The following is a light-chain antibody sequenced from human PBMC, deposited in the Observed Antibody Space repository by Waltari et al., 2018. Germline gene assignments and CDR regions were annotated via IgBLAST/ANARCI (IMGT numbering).Light chain of an antibody. Sequence: VVTQSPLSLPVTPGEPASISCRSRQSLLNRNGNNYLDWYLQKPGQSPQLLIYLGSNRASGVPDRFSGSGSGTDFTLRISRVEAEDVGVYYCMQSLQTLWTFGQGTKVEIK. J-gene: IGKJ1*01. CDR2: LGS. CDR1: QSLLNRNGNNY. CDR3: MQSLQTLWT. V-gene: IGKV2-28*01.